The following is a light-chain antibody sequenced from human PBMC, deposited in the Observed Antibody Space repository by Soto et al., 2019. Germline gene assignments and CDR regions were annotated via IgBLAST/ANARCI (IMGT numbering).Light chain of an antibody. CDR3: QQYGSSRRT. CDR1: QSVSSSY. V-gene: IGKV3-20*01. J-gene: IGKJ1*01. Sequence: EIVLTQSPGTLSLSPGERATLSCRASQSVSSSYLAWYQQNRGQAPRLLIYGASSRAPGIPDRFGGSGSGTDFTLTISRLEPEDFAVYYCQQYGSSRRTFGQGTKV. CDR2: GAS.